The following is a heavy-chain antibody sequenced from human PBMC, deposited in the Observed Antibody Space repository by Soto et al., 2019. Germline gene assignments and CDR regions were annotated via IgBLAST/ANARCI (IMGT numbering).Heavy chain of an antibody. CDR2: IIPIFGTA. Sequence: SVKVSCKASGGTFSSYAISWVRQAPGQGLEWMGGIIPIFGTANDAQKFQGRGTITADESTSTGYMELSSLRSEDTAVDYCAEPRGVALGYCSGGSCYPGPYYGMDVWRKGNTFTVAS. V-gene: IGHV1-69*13. J-gene: IGHJ6*04. CDR1: GGTFSSYA. D-gene: IGHD2-15*01. CDR3: AEPRGVALGYCSGGSCYPGPYYGMDV.